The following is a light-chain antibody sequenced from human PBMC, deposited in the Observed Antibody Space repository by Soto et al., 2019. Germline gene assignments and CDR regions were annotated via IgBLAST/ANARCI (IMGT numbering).Light chain of an antibody. CDR1: RSVSSN. J-gene: IGKJ5*01. CDR2: GAS. V-gene: IGKV3-15*01. Sequence: EIVMTQSPATLSVSPGARATLSCRASRSVSSNLAWYQQKPGQAPRLLIYGASTRATGIPARFSGSGSGTEFTLTISSLQSEDFAVYYCQQYNNWPITFGQGTRLEIK. CDR3: QQYNNWPIT.